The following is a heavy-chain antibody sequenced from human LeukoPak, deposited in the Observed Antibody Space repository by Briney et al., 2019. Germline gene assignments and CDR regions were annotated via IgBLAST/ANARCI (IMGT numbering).Heavy chain of an antibody. Sequence: PGGSLRLSCAASGFTFSDYYMSWIRQAPGKGLEWVSYISSSSSYTNYADSVKGRFTISRDNAKNSLYPQMNSLRAEDTAVYYCARDPYYYGSGSPQGWFDPWGQGTLVTVSS. V-gene: IGHV3-11*06. CDR2: ISSSSSYT. J-gene: IGHJ5*02. CDR3: ARDPYYYGSGSPQGWFDP. CDR1: GFTFSDYY. D-gene: IGHD3-10*01.